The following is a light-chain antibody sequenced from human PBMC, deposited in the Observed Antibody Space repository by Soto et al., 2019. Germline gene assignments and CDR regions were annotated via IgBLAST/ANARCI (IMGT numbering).Light chain of an antibody. CDR3: QKYNRTPKT. V-gene: IGKV1-27*01. J-gene: IGKJ1*01. CDR1: QGIRNY. CDR2: GAS. Sequence: DIQMTQSPSSLSASVGDRVTITCRASQGIRNYLAWYQQKPGKAPKLLIYGASTLQSGVPSRFSGSGSGTDFTLSIISRQPEDVATYYCQKYNRTPKTFGQGTKVQIK.